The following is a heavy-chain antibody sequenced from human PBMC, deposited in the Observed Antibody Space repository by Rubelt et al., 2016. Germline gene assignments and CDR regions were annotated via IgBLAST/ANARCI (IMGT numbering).Heavy chain of an antibody. CDR3: ARDGYNDIWGFFDY. J-gene: IGHJ4*02. CDR2: IIPILGIA. D-gene: IGHD5-24*01. V-gene: IGHV1-69*04. CDR1: GGTFSSYA. Sequence: QVQLVQSGAEVKKPGSSAKVSCKASGGTFSSYAISWVRQAPGQGLEWMGRIIPILGIANYARKFQGRVTITADKSTSTAYMGLSSLRSEDTAVYYCARDGYNDIWGFFDYWGQGTLVTVSS.